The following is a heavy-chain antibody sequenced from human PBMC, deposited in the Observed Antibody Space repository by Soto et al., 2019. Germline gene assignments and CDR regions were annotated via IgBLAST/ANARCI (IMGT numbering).Heavy chain of an antibody. V-gene: IGHV3-48*03. CDR3: ARGVRSRTDCGRNNCYMNWLDP. D-gene: IGHD2-21*01. CDR1: GFTFSSYE. Sequence: EVQLVESGGGLVQPGGSLSLSCAASGFTFSSYEMNWVRQAPGKGQEWISYISNSGNTIYYTDSVKGRFTISRDNAKSPLYLQVNSLRAADTAVYYCARGVRSRTDCGRNNCYMNWLDPWGQGTLVTVSS. J-gene: IGHJ5*02. CDR2: ISNSGNTI.